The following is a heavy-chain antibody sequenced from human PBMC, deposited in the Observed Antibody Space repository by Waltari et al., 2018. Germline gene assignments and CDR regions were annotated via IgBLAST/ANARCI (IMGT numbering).Heavy chain of an antibody. CDR2: IYHSGGT. CDR3: ARGATVTPWFDY. J-gene: IGHJ4*02. V-gene: IGHV4-38-2*01. CDR1: GYSISSGYY. Sequence: QVQLQESGPGLVKPSETLSLTCAVSGYSISSGYYWGWIRQPPGKGLEWIGSIYHSGGTYYNPSLKSRVTISVDTSKNQFSLKLSSVTAADTAVYYCARGATVTPWFDYWGQGTLVTVSS. D-gene: IGHD4-17*01.